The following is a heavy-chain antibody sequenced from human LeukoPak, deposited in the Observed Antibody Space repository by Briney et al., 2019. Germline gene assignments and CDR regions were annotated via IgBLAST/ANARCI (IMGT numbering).Heavy chain of an antibody. V-gene: IGHV1-18*04. J-gene: IGHJ4*02. D-gene: IGHD3-10*01. CDR2: ISAYNGNT. CDR3: ARESRYYGSGSFDY. Sequence: ASVKVSCKASGYTFTSNGISWVRQAPGQGLEWMGWISAYNGNTNYAQKLQGRVTMTTDTSTSTAYMELRSLRSDDTAVYYCARESRYYGSGSFDYWGQGTLVTVSS. CDR1: GYTFTSNG.